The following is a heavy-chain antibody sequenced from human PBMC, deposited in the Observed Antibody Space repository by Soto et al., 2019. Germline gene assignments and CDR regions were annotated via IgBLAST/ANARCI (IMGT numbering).Heavy chain of an antibody. CDR3: ASEYRSPGWFDP. J-gene: IGHJ5*02. CDR2: ISSSSSYI. Sequence: EVQLVESGGGLVKPGGSLRLSCAASGFTFSSYSMNWVRQAPGKGLEWVSSISSSSSYIYYADSVKGRFTISRDNAKNSLYLQMNSLRAEDTAVYYCASEYRSPGWFDPCGQGTLVTVSS. CDR1: GFTFSSYS. D-gene: IGHD2-2*01. V-gene: IGHV3-21*01.